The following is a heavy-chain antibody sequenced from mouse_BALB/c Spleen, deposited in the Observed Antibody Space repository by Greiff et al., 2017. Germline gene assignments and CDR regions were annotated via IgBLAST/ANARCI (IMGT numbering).Heavy chain of an antibody. V-gene: IGHV10-1*02. D-gene: IGHD2-4*01. J-gene: IGHJ3*01. Sequence: EVMLVESGGGLVQPKGSLKLSCAASVFTFNTYAMNWVRQAPGKGLEWVARIRSKSNNYATYYADSVKDRFTISRDDSQSMLYLQMNNLKTEDTAMYYCVRLGLRQTAYWGQGTLVTVSA. CDR3: VRLGLRQTAY. CDR2: IRSKSNNYAT. CDR1: VFTFNTYA.